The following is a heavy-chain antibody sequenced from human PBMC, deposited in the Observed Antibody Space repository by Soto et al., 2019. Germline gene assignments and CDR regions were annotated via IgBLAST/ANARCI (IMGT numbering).Heavy chain of an antibody. CDR2: TYYRSRFFS. Sequence: SQTLSLTCAIPGDSVSSYSAAWNWIRQSPSGGLEWLGRTYYRSRFFSDYAESVKSRIIINPDTYKNQFSLQLKSVTPEDTAVYYCVRDRYSSSGWFDPWGQGTPVTVSS. J-gene: IGHJ5*02. CDR3: VRDRYSSSGWFDP. D-gene: IGHD3-10*01. CDR1: GDSVSSYSAA. V-gene: IGHV6-1*01.